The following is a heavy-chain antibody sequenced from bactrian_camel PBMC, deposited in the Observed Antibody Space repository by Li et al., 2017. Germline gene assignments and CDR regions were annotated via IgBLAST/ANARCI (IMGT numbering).Heavy chain of an antibody. CDR3: AAGLFGYIDTQSGI. J-gene: IGHJ4*01. CDR2: INSDGST. CDR1: GFAASRHA. D-gene: IGHD1*01. V-gene: IGHV3S67*01. Sequence: VQLVESGEALVQPGGSLRPSCAASGFAASRHAMSWVRQAPGKEREGVAAINSDGSTKYGDTVKGRFTISRDNAKNTLYLQMNSLETEDTGVYYCAAGLFGYIDTQSGIWGQGTQVTVS.